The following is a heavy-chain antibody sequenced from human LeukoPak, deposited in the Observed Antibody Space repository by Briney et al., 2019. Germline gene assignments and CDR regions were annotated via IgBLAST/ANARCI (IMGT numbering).Heavy chain of an antibody. D-gene: IGHD2-15*01. Sequence: GGSLRLSCAASGVNFANHAMSWVRQTPGKGLEWVSAISGGGDITYYADSVTGRFTISRDNSKDTLFLQMHSLRPGDTAVYYCVREATPATANSWGQGTLVTISS. V-gene: IGHV3-23*01. J-gene: IGHJ5*02. CDR3: VREATPATANS. CDR2: ISGGGDIT. CDR1: GVNFANHA.